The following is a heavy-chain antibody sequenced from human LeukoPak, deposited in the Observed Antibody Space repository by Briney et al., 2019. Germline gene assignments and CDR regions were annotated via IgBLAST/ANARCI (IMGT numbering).Heavy chain of an antibody. CDR2: INHNGNVN. Sequence: PGGSLRLSCEASGFTFSNYWMSWVRQVPGKGLEWVASINHNGNVNYYVDSVKGRFTISRDNAKNSLYLQMSNLRAEDTAVYFCARGGGLDVWGQGATVTVSS. CDR1: GFTFSNYW. J-gene: IGHJ6*02. D-gene: IGHD3-16*01. CDR3: ARGGGLDV. V-gene: IGHV3-7*03.